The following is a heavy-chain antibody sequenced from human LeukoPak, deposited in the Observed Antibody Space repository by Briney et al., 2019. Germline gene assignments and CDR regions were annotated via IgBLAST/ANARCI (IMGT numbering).Heavy chain of an antibody. J-gene: IGHJ4*02. V-gene: IGHV3-23*01. Sequence: GGSLRLSCVVSGFTFSTHAMTWVRQAPGKGLERVSDISGPGGTTYYAASVKGRFTISRDNSKNTLFLQMNSLRAEDTAVYYCAKDQSSGWPKYYFDYWGQGTLVTVSS. CDR2: ISGPGGTT. CDR3: AKDQSSGWPKYYFDY. CDR1: GFTFSTHA. D-gene: IGHD6-19*01.